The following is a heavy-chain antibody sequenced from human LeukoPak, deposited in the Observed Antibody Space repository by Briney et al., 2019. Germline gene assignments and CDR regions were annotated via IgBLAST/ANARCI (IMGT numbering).Heavy chain of an antibody. Sequence: SETLSLACTVSGDSFTSGDNYWSWIRQHPGKGLEWIGYIYYTGSTYYNPSLKSRVTISVDTSKNQFSLKLSSVTAADTAVYYCTRDGPRSSGYPDNWGQGTLVTVSS. J-gene: IGHJ4*02. CDR3: TRDGPRSSGYPDN. CDR2: IYYTGST. V-gene: IGHV4-31*03. CDR1: GDSFTSGDNY. D-gene: IGHD3-22*01.